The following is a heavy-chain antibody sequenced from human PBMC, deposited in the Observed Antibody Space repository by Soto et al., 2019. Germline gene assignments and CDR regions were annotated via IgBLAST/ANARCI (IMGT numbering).Heavy chain of an antibody. V-gene: IGHV3-30*01. CDR2: ISYDGTNK. CDR3: ARGDSNSWSDF. J-gene: IGHJ4*02. Sequence: QVQLVESGGGVVQPGRSLRLSCAASGFNFRSYAMDWVRQDQGKGLEWVAVISYDGTNKYYADSVKGRFTISRDNSKNTLSLQMNSLRPDDTAVYYCARGDSNSWSDFWGQGTLVTVSS. D-gene: IGHD6-13*01. CDR1: GFNFRSYA.